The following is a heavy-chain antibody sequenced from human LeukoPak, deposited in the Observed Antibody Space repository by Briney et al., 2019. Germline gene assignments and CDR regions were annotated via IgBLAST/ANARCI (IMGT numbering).Heavy chain of an antibody. J-gene: IGHJ6*03. Sequence: ASVKVSCKASGYTFTSYGISWVRQAPGQGLEWMGWISAYNGNTNYAQKLQGRVTMTTDTSTSTAYMELRSLRSDDTAVYYCARGPQRIRGSGSYSPSYYYYYYMDVWGKGTTVTISS. CDR3: ARGPQRIRGSGSYSPSYYYYYYMDV. V-gene: IGHV1-18*01. CDR1: GYTFTSYG. D-gene: IGHD3-10*01. CDR2: ISAYNGNT.